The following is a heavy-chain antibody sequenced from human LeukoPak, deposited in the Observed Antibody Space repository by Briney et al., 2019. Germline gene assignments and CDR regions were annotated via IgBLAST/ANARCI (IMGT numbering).Heavy chain of an antibody. D-gene: IGHD2-8*01. CDR1: GYSISSGYY. J-gene: IGHJ4*02. CDR2: IYHSGST. CDR3: ARHALGSVPDTFAS. Sequence: SETLSLTCAVSGYSISSGYYWGWIRQPPGKGLEWIGSIYHSGSTYYNPSLKSRVTISVDTSKNQFSLKLSSVTAADTAVYNTARHALGSVPDTFASWGQGTLATVPS. V-gene: IGHV4-38-2*01.